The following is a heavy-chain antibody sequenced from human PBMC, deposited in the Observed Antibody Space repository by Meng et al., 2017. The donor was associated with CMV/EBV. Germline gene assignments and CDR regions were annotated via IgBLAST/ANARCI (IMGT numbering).Heavy chain of an antibody. D-gene: IGHD3-10*01. CDR3: ARNYYGSGSWFDP. Sequence: QVHLVQTGSEVKKPGASVKVSGKASWYTFTSYGISWVRQAPGQGLEWMGCISAYNGNTNYAQKLQGRVTMTTDTSTSTAYMELRSLRSDDTAVYYCARNYYGSGSWFDPWGQGTLVTVSS. CDR1: WYTFTSYG. J-gene: IGHJ5*02. V-gene: IGHV1-18*01. CDR2: ISAYNGNT.